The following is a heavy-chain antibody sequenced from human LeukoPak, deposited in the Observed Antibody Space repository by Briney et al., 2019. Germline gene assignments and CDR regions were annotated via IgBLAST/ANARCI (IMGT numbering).Heavy chain of an antibody. CDR3: AKLTSGWFEDF. V-gene: IGHV3-23*01. CDR2: ISGSGVST. Sequence: GGSLRLSCAASGFTFSSYDMSWVRQAPGKGLEWVSAISGSGVSTYYADSVKGRFTISRDNSKNTLFLQMSNQRAEDTAVYYCAKLTSGWFEDFWGQGTLVTVSS. J-gene: IGHJ4*02. CDR1: GFTFSSYD. D-gene: IGHD6-19*01.